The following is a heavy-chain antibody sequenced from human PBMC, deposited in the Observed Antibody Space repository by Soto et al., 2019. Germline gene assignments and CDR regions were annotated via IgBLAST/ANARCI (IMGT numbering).Heavy chain of an antibody. Sequence: ASVKVSCKASGFTFTSSAVQWVRQARGQRLEWIGWIVVGSGNTNYAQKFQERVTITRDMSTSTAYMELSSLRSEDTAVYYCAAGSWAAPYHYYGMDVWGQGTTVTVSS. CDR1: GFTFTSSA. CDR2: IVVGSGNT. V-gene: IGHV1-58*01. CDR3: AAGSWAAPYHYYGMDV. D-gene: IGHD3-10*01. J-gene: IGHJ6*02.